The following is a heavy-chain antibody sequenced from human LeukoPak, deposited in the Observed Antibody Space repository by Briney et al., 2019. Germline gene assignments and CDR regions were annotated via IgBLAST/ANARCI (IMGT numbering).Heavy chain of an antibody. Sequence: PGGSLRLSCAVSGFIFSNYGMHWVRQAPGKGLEWGAFIGYDGSNKYYADSVKGRFTVSRDNSKNTLYLEMNSLRGEDTAVYYCVKGNSFYLDYWGQGTLVTVSS. CDR1: GFIFSNYG. CDR2: IGYDGSNK. CDR3: VKGNSFYLDY. D-gene: IGHD1-7*01. V-gene: IGHV3-30*02. J-gene: IGHJ4*02.